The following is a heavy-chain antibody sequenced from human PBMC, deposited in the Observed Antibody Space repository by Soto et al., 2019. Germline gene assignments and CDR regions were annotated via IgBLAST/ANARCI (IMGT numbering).Heavy chain of an antibody. V-gene: IGHV4-39*01. J-gene: IGHJ1*01. CDR1: GGSISSSSYY. Sequence: PSETLSLTCTVSGGSISSSSYYWGWIRQPPGKGLEWIGSIYYSGSTYYNPSLKSRDTISVDTSKNQFSLKLSSVTAADTAVYYCANFASLQWLVPAEYFQHWGQGTLVTVSS. CDR2: IYYSGST. CDR3: ANFASLQWLVPAEYFQH. D-gene: IGHD6-19*01.